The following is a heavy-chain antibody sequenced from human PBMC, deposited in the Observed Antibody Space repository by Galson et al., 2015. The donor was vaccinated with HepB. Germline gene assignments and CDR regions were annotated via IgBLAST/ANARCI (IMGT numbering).Heavy chain of an antibody. CDR2: ISAYNGNT. D-gene: IGHD6-13*01. J-gene: IGHJ1*01. Sequence: QSGAEVKKPGESLRISCKASGYTFTSYGISWVRQAPGQGLEWMGWISAYNGNTNYAQKLQGRVTMTTDTSTSTAYMELRSLRSDDTAVYYCARGTGIAAAGKDFQHWGQGTLVTVSS. CDR1: GYTFTSYG. CDR3: ARGTGIAAAGKDFQH. V-gene: IGHV1-18*01.